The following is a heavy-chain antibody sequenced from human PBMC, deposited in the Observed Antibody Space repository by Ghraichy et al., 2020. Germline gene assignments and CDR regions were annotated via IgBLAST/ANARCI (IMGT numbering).Heavy chain of an antibody. CDR2: STWDGDTT. Sequence: VFLSTWDGDTTYYADSVKGRFTISRDNSKNSLNLQMNSLRNEDTALYFCAKGHRRDGYSIYYWCQGT. CDR3: AKGHRRDGYSIYY. V-gene: IGHV3-43*01. J-gene: IGHJ4*02. D-gene: IGHD5-24*01.